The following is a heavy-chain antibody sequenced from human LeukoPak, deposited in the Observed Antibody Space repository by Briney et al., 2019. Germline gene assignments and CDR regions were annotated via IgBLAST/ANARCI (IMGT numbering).Heavy chain of an antibody. CDR1: GFTFSSYE. CDR2: ISSSGSTI. CDR3: ARRRRGYSYGFFLSR. D-gene: IGHD5-18*01. Sequence: GGSLRLSCAASGFTFSSYEMNWVRQAPGKGLEWVSYISSSGSTIYYADSVKGRFTISRDNAKNSLYLQMNSLRAEDTAVYYCARRRRGYSYGFFLSRWGQGTLVTVSS. V-gene: IGHV3-48*03. J-gene: IGHJ4*02.